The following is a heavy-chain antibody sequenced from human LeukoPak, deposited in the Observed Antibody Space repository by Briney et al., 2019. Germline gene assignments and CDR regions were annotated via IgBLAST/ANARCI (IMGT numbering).Heavy chain of an antibody. V-gene: IGHV4-59*01. D-gene: IGHD6-13*01. CDR3: AREGIAAAGIPYDYYYYYMDV. J-gene: IGHJ6*03. CDR1: GGSISSYY. Sequence: SETLSLTCTVSGGSISSYYWGWIRQSPGKGLEWIGYIYYSGSTNYNPSLKSRVTISVDTSKNQFSLKLSSVTAADTAVYYCAREGIAAAGIPYDYYYYYMDVWGKGTTVTISS. CDR2: IYYSGST.